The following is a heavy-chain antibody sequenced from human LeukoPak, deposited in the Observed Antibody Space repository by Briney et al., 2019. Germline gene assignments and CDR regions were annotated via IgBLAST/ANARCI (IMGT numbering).Heavy chain of an antibody. CDR1: GFFFDGYG. Sequence: GGSLRLSCVASGFFFDGYGMHWVRQVPGKGLEWVSGISWQSRTRKYADSVKGRFTISRDNVENSLYLQMNSLRAEDTALYYCARKRPNYFDYWGQGTLVTVSS. V-gene: IGHV3-9*01. CDR2: ISWQSRTR. J-gene: IGHJ4*02. CDR3: ARKRPNYFDY.